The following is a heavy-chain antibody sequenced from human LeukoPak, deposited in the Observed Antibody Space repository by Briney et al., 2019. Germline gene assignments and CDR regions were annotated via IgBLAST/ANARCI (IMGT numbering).Heavy chain of an antibody. J-gene: IGHJ5*02. D-gene: IGHD6-19*01. CDR2: IIAYNGNT. CDR3: AREGIAVAGTPYNWFDP. CDR1: GYTFTSYG. V-gene: IGHV1-18*01. Sequence: ASVKVSCKASGYTFTSYGISWVRQAPGQGIEWMGWIIAYNGNTNYAQKLQGRVTMTTDTSTSTAYMELRSLRSDDTAVYYCAREGIAVAGTPYNWFDPWGQGTLVTVSS.